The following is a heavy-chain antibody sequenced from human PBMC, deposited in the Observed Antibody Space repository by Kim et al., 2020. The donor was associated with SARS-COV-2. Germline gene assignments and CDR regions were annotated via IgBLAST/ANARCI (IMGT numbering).Heavy chain of an antibody. D-gene: IGHD3-16*02. CDR1: GFTFSSYG. Sequence: GGSLRLSCAASGFTFSSYGMHWVRQAPGKGLEWVAVIWYDGSNKYYADSVKGRFTISRDNSKNTLYLQMNSLRAEDTAVYYCARDPRHYDYVWGSYRLYYYGMDVWGQGTTVTVSS. CDR2: IWYDGSNK. V-gene: IGHV3-33*01. CDR3: ARDPRHYDYVWGSYRLYYYGMDV. J-gene: IGHJ6*02.